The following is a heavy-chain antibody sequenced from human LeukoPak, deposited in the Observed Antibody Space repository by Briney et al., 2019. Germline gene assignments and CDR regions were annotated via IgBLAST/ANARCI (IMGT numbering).Heavy chain of an antibody. CDR3: ARADGYYDILTGYSHVGIDY. CDR1: GFTFSTYT. CDR2: IYSGGST. D-gene: IGHD3-9*01. J-gene: IGHJ4*02. Sequence: PGGSLRLSCAASGFTFSTYTMSWVRQAPGKGLEWVSVIYSGGSTYYADSVKGRFTISRDNSKNTLYLQMNSLRAEDTAVYYCARADGYYDILTGYSHVGIDYWGQGTLVTVSS. V-gene: IGHV3-53*01.